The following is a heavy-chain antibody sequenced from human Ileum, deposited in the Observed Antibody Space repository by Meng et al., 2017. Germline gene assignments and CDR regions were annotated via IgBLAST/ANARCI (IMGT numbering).Heavy chain of an antibody. CDR3: ARRDYGDYGYWYLDL. V-gene: IGHV5-51*01. Sequence: GESLKISCKGSGYSFTNFWIGWVRQMPGKGLEWMGIIYPGDSDTRYSPSFQGQVTISADKSINTAYLQWSSLKASDTAMYYCARRDYGDYGYWYLDLWGRGTLVTVSS. J-gene: IGHJ2*01. CDR1: GYSFTNFW. CDR2: IYPGDSDT. D-gene: IGHD4-17*01.